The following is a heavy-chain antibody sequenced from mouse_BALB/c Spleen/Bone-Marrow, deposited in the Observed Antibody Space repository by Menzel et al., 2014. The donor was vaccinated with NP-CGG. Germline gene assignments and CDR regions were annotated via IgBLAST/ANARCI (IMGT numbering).Heavy chain of an antibody. CDR2: IWAGGST. V-gene: IGHV2-9*02. D-gene: IGHD2-4*01. Sequence: VMLVESGPGLVAPSQGLSITCTVSGFSLTSYGVHWVRQPPGKGLEWLGVIWAGGSTNYNSALMSRLSISKDNSKSQVFLKMNSLQTDDTAMYYCASPIYDDYPLFAYWGQGTLVTVSA. CDR3: ASPIYDDYPLFAY. J-gene: IGHJ3*01. CDR1: GFSLTSYG.